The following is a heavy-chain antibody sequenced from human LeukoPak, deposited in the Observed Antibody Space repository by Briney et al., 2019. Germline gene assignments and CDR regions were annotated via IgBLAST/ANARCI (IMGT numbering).Heavy chain of an antibody. CDR2: INPSGGST. Sequence: SVKVSCKASGYTFTSYYMHWVRQDPGQGLEWMGIINPSGGSTSYAQQFQGRVTMTRDTSTSTVYMELSSLRSEDTAVYYGARDGNYYGSGSYYTDWGQGTLVTVSS. J-gene: IGHJ4*02. CDR3: ARDGNYYGSGSYYTD. D-gene: IGHD3-10*01. CDR1: GYTFTSYY. V-gene: IGHV1-46*01.